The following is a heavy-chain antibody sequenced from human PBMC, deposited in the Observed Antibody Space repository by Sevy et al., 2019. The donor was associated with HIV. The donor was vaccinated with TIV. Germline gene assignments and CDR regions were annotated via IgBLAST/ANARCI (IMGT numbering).Heavy chain of an antibody. V-gene: IGHV1-18*01. CDR2: ISAYNGHT. CDR1: GYTFTNYG. J-gene: IGHJ3*02. CDR3: ARDQECSGGSCYPWDAFDI. Sequence: ASVKVSCKASGYTFTNYGISWVRQAPGQGLEWMGWISAYNGHTNYAQKLQGRVSMTTDTSTNTAYMELRGLRSDDTAVYYCARDQECSGGSCYPWDAFDIWGQGTMVTVSS. D-gene: IGHD2-15*01.